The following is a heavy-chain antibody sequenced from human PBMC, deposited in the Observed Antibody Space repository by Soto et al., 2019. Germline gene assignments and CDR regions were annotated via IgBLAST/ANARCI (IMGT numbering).Heavy chain of an antibody. CDR1: GYSFAGYW. Sequence: GESLKISWKGSGYSFAGYWITWVRQKPGKGLEWMGRIDPSDSQTYYSPSFRGHVTISVTKSITTVFLQWSSLRASDTAMYYCATQIYDPDTGPNSQYYFDSFGQGNPVTVSS. CDR3: ATQIYDPDTGPNSQYYFDS. J-gene: IGHJ4*02. D-gene: IGHD5-18*01. CDR2: IDPSDSQT. V-gene: IGHV5-10-1*01.